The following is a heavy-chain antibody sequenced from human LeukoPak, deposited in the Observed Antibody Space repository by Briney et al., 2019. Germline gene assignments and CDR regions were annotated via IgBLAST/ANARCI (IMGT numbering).Heavy chain of an antibody. CDR2: ISGSGGST. V-gene: IGHV3-23*01. J-gene: IGHJ4*02. Sequence: PGGSLRLSCAASGFTFSSYAMSWVRQAPGKGLEWVSAISGSGGSTYYADSVKGRFTISRDNSKNTLYLQMNSLRAEDTAVYYCAKDLGVGVTSGVAYWGQGTLVTVSS. CDR3: AKDLGVGVTSGVAY. CDR1: GFTFSSYA. D-gene: IGHD1-26*01.